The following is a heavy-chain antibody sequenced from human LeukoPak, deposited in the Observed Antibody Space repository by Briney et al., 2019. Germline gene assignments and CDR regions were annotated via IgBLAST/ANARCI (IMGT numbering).Heavy chain of an antibody. V-gene: IGHV1-69*13. Sequence: GASVKVSCKASGGTFSSYAISWVRQAPGQGLEWMGGIIPIFGTANYAQKFQGRVTITADESTSTAYMELSSLRSEDTAVYYCAGASAYYYDSSGYPFDYWGQGTLVTVSP. D-gene: IGHD3-22*01. J-gene: IGHJ4*02. CDR1: GGTFSSYA. CDR3: AGASAYYYDSSGYPFDY. CDR2: IIPIFGTA.